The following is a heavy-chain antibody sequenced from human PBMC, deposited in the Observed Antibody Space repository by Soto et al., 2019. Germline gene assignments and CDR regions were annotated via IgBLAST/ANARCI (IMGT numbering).Heavy chain of an antibody. CDR3: ARHYTAVPNFYY. CDR1: GYSFTSYW. CDR2: IDPSDSYT. Sequence: GESLKISCKSSGYSFTSYWISWVRQMPGKGLEWMGRIDPSDSYTNYSPSFQGHVTISVDKSVSTAYLQWSSLKASDTAMYYCARHYTAVPNFYYWGQGMLVTVSS. V-gene: IGHV5-10-1*01. J-gene: IGHJ4*02. D-gene: IGHD2-2*01.